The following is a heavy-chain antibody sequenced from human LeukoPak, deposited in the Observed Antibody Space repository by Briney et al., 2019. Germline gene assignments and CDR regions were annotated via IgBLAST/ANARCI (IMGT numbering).Heavy chain of an antibody. CDR2: INPNSGGT. Sequence: GASVKVSCKASGYTFTDYYMHWVRQAPGQGLEWMGWINPNSGGTSYAQNSQGRVTMTRDTSISTAYMVLSRLRSDDTAIYYCARDLEVWGQGTLVAVSS. CDR1: GYTFTDYY. V-gene: IGHV1-2*02. CDR3: ARDLEV. J-gene: IGHJ4*02.